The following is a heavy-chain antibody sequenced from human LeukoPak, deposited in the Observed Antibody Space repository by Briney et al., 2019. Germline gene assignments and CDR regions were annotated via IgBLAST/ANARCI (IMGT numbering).Heavy chain of an antibody. V-gene: IGHV3-21*01. CDR2: ISSSSSYI. CDR3: ARDYYGVYVREGWFDP. J-gene: IGHJ5*02. CDR1: GFTFSSYS. D-gene: IGHD4-17*01. Sequence: GGSLRLSCAASGFTFSSYSMNWVRQAPGKGLEWVSSISSSSSYIYYADSVKGRFTISRDNAKNSLYLQMNSLRAEDTAVYYCARDYYGVYVREGWFDPWGQGTLVTVSS.